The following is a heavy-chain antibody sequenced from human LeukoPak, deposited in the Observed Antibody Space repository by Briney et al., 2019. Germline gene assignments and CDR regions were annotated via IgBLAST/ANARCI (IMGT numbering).Heavy chain of an antibody. CDR1: GFTFSSYG. Sequence: GGSLRLSCAASGFTFSSYGMHWVRQAPGKGLEWVAFIRYDGSNKYYADSVKGRFTISRDNAKNSLYLQMNSLRAEDTAVYYCARAEGGRYDFWSGYSLGYYYYYMDVWGKGTTVTVSS. CDR3: ARAEGGRYDFWSGYSLGYYYYYMDV. V-gene: IGHV3-30*02. J-gene: IGHJ6*03. D-gene: IGHD3-3*01. CDR2: IRYDGSNK.